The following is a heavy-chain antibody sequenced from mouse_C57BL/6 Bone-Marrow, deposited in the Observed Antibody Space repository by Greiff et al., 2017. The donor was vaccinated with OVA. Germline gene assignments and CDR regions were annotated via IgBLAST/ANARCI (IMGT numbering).Heavy chain of an antibody. J-gene: IGHJ1*03. CDR1: GYSITSGYD. V-gene: IGHV3-1*01. CDR2: ISYSGST. Sequence: EVKVVESGPGMVKPSQSLSLTCTVTGYSITSGYDWHWIRHFPGNKLEWMGYISYSGSTNYNPSLKSRISITHDTSKNHFFLKLNSVTTEDTATYYCARGTDWYFDVWGTGTTVTVSS. CDR3: ARGTDWYFDV.